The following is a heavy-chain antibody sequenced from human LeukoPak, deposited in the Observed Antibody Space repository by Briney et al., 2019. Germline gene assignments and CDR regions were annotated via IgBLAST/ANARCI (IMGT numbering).Heavy chain of an antibody. Sequence: GRSLRLSCAASGFTFSSYAMHWVRQAPGKGLEWVAVISYDGSNKYYADSVKGRFTISRDNSKNTLYLQMNSLRAEDTAVYYCARDYRTQLPDYWGQGTLVTVSS. CDR3: ARDYRTQLPDY. CDR2: ISYDGSNK. CDR1: GFTFSSYA. V-gene: IGHV3-30-3*01. D-gene: IGHD5-18*01. J-gene: IGHJ4*02.